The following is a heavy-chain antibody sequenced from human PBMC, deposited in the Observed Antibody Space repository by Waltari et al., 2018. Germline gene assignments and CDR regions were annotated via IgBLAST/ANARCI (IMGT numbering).Heavy chain of an antibody. CDR1: GFTVGDYA. V-gene: IGHV3-49*04. Sequence: EVQLVESGGGLVQPGRSLRLPCIPSGFTVGDYALSWVRQAPGKGLEWVGFIRSKPYGGTTEYAASVKGRFTISRDDSESIAYLQMNSLKTEDTAVYYCTRVNGYSRILDYWGQGTLVTVSS. J-gene: IGHJ4*02. CDR3: TRVNGYSRILDY. CDR2: IRSKPYGGTT. D-gene: IGHD4-4*01.